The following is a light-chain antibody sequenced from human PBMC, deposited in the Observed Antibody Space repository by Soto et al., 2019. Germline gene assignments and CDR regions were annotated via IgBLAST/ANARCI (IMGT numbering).Light chain of an antibody. Sequence: QLVLTQSPSASASLGASVKLTCTLSSGHSSYAIAWHQQQPEKGPRYLMKLNSDGSHSKGDGIPDRFSGSSSGAERYLTISSLQSEDEADCYCQTWGTGFWVFGGGTKLTVL. J-gene: IGLJ3*02. CDR3: QTWGTGFWV. V-gene: IGLV4-69*01. CDR1: SGHSSYA. CDR2: LNSDGSH.